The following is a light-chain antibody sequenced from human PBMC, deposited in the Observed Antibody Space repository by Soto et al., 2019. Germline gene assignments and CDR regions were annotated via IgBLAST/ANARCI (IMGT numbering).Light chain of an antibody. J-gene: IGKJ4*01. CDR1: QNVRSNE. CDR2: GAS. CDR3: QKYGSSPLT. Sequence: EIVLTQSPGTLSLSPGERATLSCRASQNVRSNELAWYQQKPGQAPRLLIYGASSRATAIPDRVSGSGSGTDFTLTISRLEPDDLAVYYCQKYGSSPLTFGGGTKVEFK. V-gene: IGKV3-20*01.